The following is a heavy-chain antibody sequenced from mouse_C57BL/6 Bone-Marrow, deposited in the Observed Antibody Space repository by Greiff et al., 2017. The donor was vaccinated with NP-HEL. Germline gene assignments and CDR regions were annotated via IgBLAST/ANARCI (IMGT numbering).Heavy chain of an antibody. D-gene: IGHD2-5*01. CDR3: ARHYYSNYCDY. J-gene: IGHJ2*01. CDR1: GFTFSSYG. CDR2: ISSGGSYT. Sequence: EVKLVESGGDLVKPGGSLKLSCAASGFTFSSYGMYWVRQTPDKRLEWVATISSGGSYTYYPDSVKGRFTISRDNAKNTLYLQMSRLKSEDTAMYYCARHYYSNYCDYWGQGTTLTVSS. V-gene: IGHV5-6*01.